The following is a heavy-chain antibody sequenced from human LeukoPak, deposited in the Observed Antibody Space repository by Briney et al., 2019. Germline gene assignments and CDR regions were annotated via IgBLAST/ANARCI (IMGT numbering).Heavy chain of an antibody. CDR2: IYTSRST. D-gene: IGHD2-15*01. CDR3: ARNSCPSGSCYDNRGYFDY. CDR1: GHSITSGPYY. J-gene: IGHJ4*02. V-gene: IGHV4-61*02. Sequence: RASEALLLTCTVPGHSITSGPYYWSWSRQPSGKGLEWIGRIYTSRSTNYNPSLKSRITISVDPSKNQLSLKLSSVTAADTAVYYCARNSCPSGSCYDNRGYFDYWGQGTLVTVSS.